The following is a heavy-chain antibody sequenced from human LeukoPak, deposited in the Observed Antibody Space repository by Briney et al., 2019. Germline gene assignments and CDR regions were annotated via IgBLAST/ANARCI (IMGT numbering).Heavy chain of an antibody. V-gene: IGHV3-11*03. J-gene: IGHJ6*02. CDR3: ARNNGMDV. CDR1: GFTFNDHF. CDR2: ISNTGTYV. Sequence: PGGSLRLSCAASGFTFNDHFMTWIRQAPGKGLEWVSYISNTGTYVNYADSVKDRFTISKDNAKNSLYLQMNSLRAEDTALYHCARNNGMDVWGQGTTVIVSS.